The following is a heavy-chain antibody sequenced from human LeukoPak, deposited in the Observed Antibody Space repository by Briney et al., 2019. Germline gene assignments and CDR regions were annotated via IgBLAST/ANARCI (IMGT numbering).Heavy chain of an antibody. D-gene: IGHD3/OR15-3a*01. CDR2: INHSGST. J-gene: IGHJ6*02. CDR1: GGSFSGYY. V-gene: IGHV4-34*01. Sequence: SETLSLTCAVYGGSFSGYYWSWIRQPPGKGLEWIGEINHSGSTNYNPAPKSRLTIYVATSKNRFSPNLSSVPAADPAVYYCARESPNPIMIFGVVHGHYYSGMGVWGPGTTVTASS. CDR3: ARESPNPIMIFGVVHGHYYSGMGV.